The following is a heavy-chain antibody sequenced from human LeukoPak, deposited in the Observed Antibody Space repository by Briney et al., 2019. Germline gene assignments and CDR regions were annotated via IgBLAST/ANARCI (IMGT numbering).Heavy chain of an antibody. Sequence: PSETLSLTCTVSGGSISSYYWSWIRQPAGKALEWIGRIYTMGSTSYNPSPKSRVTMSVDTSKSQFSLRLRSVTAADTAVYYCARLTHTGYDYLRPWYFDLWGRGTLVIVSS. D-gene: IGHD5-12*01. CDR3: ARLTHTGYDYLRPWYFDL. CDR2: IYTMGST. V-gene: IGHV4-4*07. CDR1: GGSISSYY. J-gene: IGHJ2*01.